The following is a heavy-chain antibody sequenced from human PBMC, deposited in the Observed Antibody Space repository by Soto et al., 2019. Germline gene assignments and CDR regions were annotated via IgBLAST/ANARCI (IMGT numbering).Heavy chain of an antibody. J-gene: IGHJ6*02. V-gene: IGHV1-18*01. Sequence: ASVKVSCKASGYTFTSYGISWVRQAPGQGLEWMGWISAYNGNTNYAQKLQGRVTMTTDTSTSTAYMELRSLRSDDTAVYYCARRSSSSSSYYYYGMDVWGQGTTVTVSS. D-gene: IGHD6-6*01. CDR3: ARRSSSSSSYYYYGMDV. CDR2: ISAYNGNT. CDR1: GYTFTSYG.